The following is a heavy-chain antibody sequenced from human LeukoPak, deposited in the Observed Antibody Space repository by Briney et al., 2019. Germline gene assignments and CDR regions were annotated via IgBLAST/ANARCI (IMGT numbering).Heavy chain of an antibody. D-gene: IGHD1-1*01. V-gene: IGHV1-2*06. J-gene: IGHJ5*02. CDR1: Y. Sequence: YMHWVRQAPGQGLEWMGRINPNSGGTNYAQKFQGRVTMTRDTSISTAYMELSRLRSDDTAVYYCASGGTAGWNWFDPWGQGTLVTVSS. CDR2: INPNSGGT. CDR3: ASGGTAGWNWFDP.